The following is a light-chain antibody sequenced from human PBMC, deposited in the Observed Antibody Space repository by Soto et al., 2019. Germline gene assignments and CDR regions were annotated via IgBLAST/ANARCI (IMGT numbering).Light chain of an antibody. J-gene: IGKJ5*01. CDR1: QSLSSN. V-gene: IGKV3-15*01. Sequence: EIVMTQAPATLSVSPGERVTLSCRASQSLSSNLAWYQQRPGQAPRLLIYRAYTRATGIPARFSGSGSGTEFTLTITSLQSEDFAPYYCQQYYSYPSITFGQGTRLEI. CDR3: QQYYSYPSIT. CDR2: RAY.